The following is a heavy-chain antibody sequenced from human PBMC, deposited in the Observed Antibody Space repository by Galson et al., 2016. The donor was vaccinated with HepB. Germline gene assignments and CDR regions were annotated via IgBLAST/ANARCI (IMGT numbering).Heavy chain of an antibody. CDR2: IWYDGSNK. Sequence: SLRLSCAASGFTFNSFGMHWVRQAPGKGLEWMAVIWYDGSNKYYADSVKGQFTISRDNSKNALYLQMNSLRAEDTAVYYCARGVGYGSGSHFDYWGQGTLVTVSS. D-gene: IGHD3-10*01. CDR3: ARGVGYGSGSHFDY. V-gene: IGHV3-33*01. J-gene: IGHJ4*02. CDR1: GFTFNSFG.